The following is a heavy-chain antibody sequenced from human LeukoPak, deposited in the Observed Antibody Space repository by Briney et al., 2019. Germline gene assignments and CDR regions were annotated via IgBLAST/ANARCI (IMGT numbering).Heavy chain of an antibody. J-gene: IGHJ4*02. Sequence: GGSLRLSCAASGFTFSSYGMHWVRQAPGKGLEWVAVISYDGSNKYYADSVKGRFTISRDSSKNTLYLQMNSLRAEDTAVYYCAKKYCGGDCYLDGFDYWGQGTLVTVSS. D-gene: IGHD2-21*02. CDR2: ISYDGSNK. V-gene: IGHV3-30*18. CDR1: GFTFSSYG. CDR3: AKKYCGGDCYLDGFDY.